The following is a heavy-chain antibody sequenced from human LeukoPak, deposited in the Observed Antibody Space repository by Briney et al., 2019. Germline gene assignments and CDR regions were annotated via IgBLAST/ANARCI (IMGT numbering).Heavy chain of an antibody. CDR2: IYYSGST. Sequence: KASENLSRTSTGSGFSISCNYWSWIRQPPGLGLEWSVYIYYSGSTNDNPSLKSRVTISVDTSKNQFSLKLSSVTAADTAVYYCARCRYVPDYWGQGTLVTVSS. V-gene: IGHV4-59*01. J-gene: IGHJ4*02. CDR1: GFSISCNY. CDR3: ARCRYVPDY. D-gene: IGHD2-2*01.